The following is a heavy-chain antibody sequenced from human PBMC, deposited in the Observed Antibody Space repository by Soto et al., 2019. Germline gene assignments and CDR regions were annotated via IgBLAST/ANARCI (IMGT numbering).Heavy chain of an antibody. D-gene: IGHD6-13*01. CDR2: IYYSGST. CDR3: ARAAQQLVGGYYYGMDV. Sequence: LSLTCTVSGGSVSSGSYYWSWIRQPPGKGLEWIGYIYYSGSTNYNPSLKSRVTISVDTSKNQFSLKLSSVTAADTAVYYCARAAQQLVGGYYYGMDVWGQGTTVTVSS. CDR1: GGSVSSGSYY. J-gene: IGHJ6*02. V-gene: IGHV4-61*01.